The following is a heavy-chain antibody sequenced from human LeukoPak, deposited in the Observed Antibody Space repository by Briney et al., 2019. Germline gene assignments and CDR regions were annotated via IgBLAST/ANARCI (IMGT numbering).Heavy chain of an antibody. V-gene: IGHV4-34*01. CDR1: GGSFSGYY. CDR2: VNHSGST. Sequence: SETLSLTCAVYGGSFSGYYWSWIRQPPGKGLEWIGEVNHSGSTNYNPSLESRVTISVDTSKNQFSLKLSSVTAADTAVYYCARLSDFWSGYTHDAFDIWGQGTMVTVSS. CDR3: ARLSDFWSGYTHDAFDI. D-gene: IGHD3-3*01. J-gene: IGHJ3*02.